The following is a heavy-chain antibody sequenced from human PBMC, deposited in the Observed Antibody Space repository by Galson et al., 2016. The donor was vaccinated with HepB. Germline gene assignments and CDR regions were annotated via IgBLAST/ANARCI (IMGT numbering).Heavy chain of an antibody. Sequence: SETLSLTCTVSGGSISSHYWSWIRQPPGKGLEWIGYIYYSGNTYYNPSLQSRVTISVDTSKKQYSLRLSSVTEADTAVDYCARVGHDFWRVGYFDYWGQGALVTVSS. J-gene: IGHJ4*02. CDR3: ARVGHDFWRVGYFDY. CDR2: IYYSGNT. V-gene: IGHV4-59*11. CDR1: GGSISSHY. D-gene: IGHD3-3*01.